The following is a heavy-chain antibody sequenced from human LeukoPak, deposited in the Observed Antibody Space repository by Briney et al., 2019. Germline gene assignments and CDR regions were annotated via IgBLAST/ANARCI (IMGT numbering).Heavy chain of an antibody. D-gene: IGHD4-17*01. CDR3: ASLFRFTVTGGDAFDI. CDR1: GFTFSYYW. J-gene: IGHJ3*02. Sequence: GGSLRLSCAASGFTFSYYWMHWVRQAPGKGLVWVSRINNDGSNTRYADSVKGRFTISRDNAKNTLYLQMNSLKTEDTAVYYCASLFRFTVTGGDAFDIWGQGTMVTVSS. CDR2: INNDGSNT. V-gene: IGHV3-74*01.